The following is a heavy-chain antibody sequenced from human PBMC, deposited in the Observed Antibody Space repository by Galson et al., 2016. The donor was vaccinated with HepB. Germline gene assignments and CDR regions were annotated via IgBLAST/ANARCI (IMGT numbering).Heavy chain of an antibody. J-gene: IGHJ4*02. CDR1: GFTFSSYN. Sequence: SLRLSCAASGFTFSSYNMNWVRQAPGKGLEWVSSISRSSRHIYYADSVKGRFTISRDNSKNTLYLQMSSLTTEDTAVYYCTARAAKGGQGTLVSVSS. V-gene: IGHV3-21*03. CDR2: ISRSSRHI. D-gene: IGHD2-15*01. CDR3: TARAAK.